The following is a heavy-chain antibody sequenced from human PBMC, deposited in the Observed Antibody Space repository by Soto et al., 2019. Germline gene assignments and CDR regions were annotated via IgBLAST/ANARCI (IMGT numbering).Heavy chain of an antibody. V-gene: IGHV3-48*03. CDR1: RFTFNRYE. D-gene: IGHD5-12*01. CDR2: ISSSGTSI. Sequence: EVQLVESGGGLVQPGGSLRLSCAASRFTFNRYEMNWVRQAPGKGLEWIASISSSGTSIYYADSVKGRFSISRDNDKNSVFLAMNSLRVDDTAVYYCARDRGYNSGTYGAAFDFWGQGTLVTVSS. J-gene: IGHJ4*02. CDR3: ARDRGYNSGTYGAAFDF.